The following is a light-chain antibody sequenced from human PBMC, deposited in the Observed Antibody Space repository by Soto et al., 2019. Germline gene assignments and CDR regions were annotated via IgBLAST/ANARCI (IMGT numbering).Light chain of an antibody. Sequence: DIQMTQSPSSLSASVGDRVTITCRASQSISSYLNWYQQKPGKAPKLLIYAAYSLQSGVQSRFSGSGSGTDFTLTIRSLQPEDFATYYCQQSYSTPVTFGGGTKVDIK. V-gene: IGKV1-39*01. CDR2: AAY. CDR3: QQSYSTPVT. CDR1: QSISSY. J-gene: IGKJ4*01.